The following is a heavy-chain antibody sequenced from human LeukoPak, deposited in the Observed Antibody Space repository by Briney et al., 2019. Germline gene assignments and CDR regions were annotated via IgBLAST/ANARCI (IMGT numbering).Heavy chain of an antibody. D-gene: IGHD3-10*01. V-gene: IGHV3-48*03. CDR3: ARGTRTLWFGELLSIFDY. CDR2: ISSSGSTI. Sequence: GGSLRLSCAASGFTFSSYEMNWVRQAPGKGLEWGSYISSSGSTIYYADSVKGRFTISRDNAKNSLYLQMNSLRAEDTAVYYCARGTRTLWFGELLSIFDYWGQGTLVTVSS. J-gene: IGHJ4*02. CDR1: GFTFSSYE.